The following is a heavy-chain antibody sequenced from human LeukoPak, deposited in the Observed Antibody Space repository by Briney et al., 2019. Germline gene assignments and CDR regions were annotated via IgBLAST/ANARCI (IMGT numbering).Heavy chain of an antibody. CDR1: GYTLTELS. CDR3: ATVNYGSGSYIPRFDP. CDR2: FDPEDGET. Sequence: ASVKVSCKVSGYTLTELSMHWVRQAPGKGLEWMGGFDPEDGETIYAQKFQGRVTMTEDTSTDTAYMELSSLRSEDTAVYYCATVNYGSGSYIPRFDPWGQGTLVTVSS. V-gene: IGHV1-24*01. D-gene: IGHD3-10*01. J-gene: IGHJ5*02.